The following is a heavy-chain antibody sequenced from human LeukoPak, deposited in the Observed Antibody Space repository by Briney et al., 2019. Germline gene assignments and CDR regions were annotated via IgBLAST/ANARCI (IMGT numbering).Heavy chain of an antibody. CDR2: ISGSGGST. CDR3: AKDLSPRYSYGFGDAFDI. D-gene: IGHD5-18*01. J-gene: IGHJ3*02. Sequence: GGSLRLSCAASGLVVSGNSMSWVRQAPGKGLEWVSAISGSGGSTYYADSVKGRFTISRDNSKNTLYLQMNSLRAEDTAVYYCAKDLSPRYSYGFGDAFDIWGQGTMVTVSS. CDR1: GLVVSGNS. V-gene: IGHV3-23*01.